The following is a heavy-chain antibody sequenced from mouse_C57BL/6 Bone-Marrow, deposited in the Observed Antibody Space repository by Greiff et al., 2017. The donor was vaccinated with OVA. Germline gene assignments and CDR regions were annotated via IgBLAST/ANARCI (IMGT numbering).Heavy chain of an antibody. V-gene: IGHV1-39*01. CDR1: GYSFTDYN. CDR2: LNPNYGPT. D-gene: IGHD2-3*01. CDR3: AFYDGFDY. Sequence: VQLQQSGPELVKPGASVKISCKASGYSFTDYNMNWVKQSNGKSLAWIGVLNPNYGPTSYNQQFKGKATLTVDQSSSTAYMHLNSLTSEDSAVYYCAFYDGFDYWGQGTTLTVSS. J-gene: IGHJ2*01.